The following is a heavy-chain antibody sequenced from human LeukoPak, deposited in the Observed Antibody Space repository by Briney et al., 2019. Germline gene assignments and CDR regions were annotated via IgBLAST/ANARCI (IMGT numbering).Heavy chain of an antibody. CDR3: ATSVNWGYHY. J-gene: IGHJ4*02. V-gene: IGHV6-1*01. CDR2: TYYRSKWYN. Sequence: SQTLSLTCAISGDSVSTNSAGWHWIRHSPSRGLEWLGRTYYRSKWYNNYAVSVKSRITINPDTSKNQFSLQLNSVTPEDTAVYYCATSVNWGYHYWGQGTLVTVSS. CDR1: GDSVSTNSAG. D-gene: IGHD7-27*01.